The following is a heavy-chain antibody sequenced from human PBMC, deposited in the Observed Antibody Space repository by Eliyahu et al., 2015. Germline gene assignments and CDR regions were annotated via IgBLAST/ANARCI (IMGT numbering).Heavy chain of an antibody. Sequence: QVTLKESGPVLVKPTETLTLTCTVSGFSLSNARMGVSWIRQPPGKALEWLAHIFSNDEKSYSTSLKSRLTISKDTSKSQVVLTMTNMDPVDTATYYCARISPYYYDSSGYSYYFDYWGQGTLVTVSS. J-gene: IGHJ4*02. CDR1: GFSLSNARMG. V-gene: IGHV2-26*01. CDR2: IFSNDEK. CDR3: ARISPYYYDSSGYSYYFDY. D-gene: IGHD3-22*01.